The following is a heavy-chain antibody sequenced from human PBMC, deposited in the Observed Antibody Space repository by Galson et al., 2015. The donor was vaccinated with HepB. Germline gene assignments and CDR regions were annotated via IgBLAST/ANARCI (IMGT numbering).Heavy chain of an antibody. J-gene: IGHJ4*02. CDR1: GGTFSSYT. V-gene: IGHV1-69*02. Sequence: SGGTFSSYTISWVRQAPGQGLEWMGRIIPILGIANYAQKFQGRVTITADKSTSTAYMELSSLRSEDTAVYYCARVEPLSGYGSIDYWGQGTLVTVSS. CDR2: IIPILGIA. D-gene: IGHD5-12*01. CDR3: ARVEPLSGYGSIDY.